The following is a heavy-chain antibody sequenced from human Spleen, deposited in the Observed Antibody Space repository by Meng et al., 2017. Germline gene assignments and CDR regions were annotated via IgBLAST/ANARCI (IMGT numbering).Heavy chain of an antibody. V-gene: IGHV1-18*04. CDR3: ARIVSGTEGFDY. J-gene: IGHJ4*02. CDR1: GYSFTRYA. CDR2: ISANTGKT. Sequence: QVQLVQAGAEVKKPGASVKVSCKPTGYSFTRYAISWVRQAPGQGPEWLGWISANTGKTNYAQKFQDRVTMTTDTSTGTVYTELRGLRSDDTAIYYCARIVSGTEGFDYWGRGTLVTVSS. D-gene: IGHD6-19*01.